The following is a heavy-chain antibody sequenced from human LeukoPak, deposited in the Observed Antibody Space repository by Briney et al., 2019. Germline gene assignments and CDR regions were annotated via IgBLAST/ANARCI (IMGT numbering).Heavy chain of an antibody. Sequence: GGSPRLSCAASGFTFSSYGMNWVRHAPGKGLEWVSAISVVGGSTYYADSVKGRFTISRDNSKNTLYLQMNSLRAEDTAVYYCAKDSASRPKGDFDPWGQGTLVTVSS. CDR1: GFTFSSYG. J-gene: IGHJ5*02. CDR3: AKDSASRPKGDFDP. CDR2: ISVVGGST. V-gene: IGHV3-23*01. D-gene: IGHD3-10*01.